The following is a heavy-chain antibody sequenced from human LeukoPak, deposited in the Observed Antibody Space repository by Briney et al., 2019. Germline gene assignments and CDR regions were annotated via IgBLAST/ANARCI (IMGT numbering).Heavy chain of an antibody. CDR3: ARASYNWNYRVDY. J-gene: IGHJ4*02. Sequence: TSETLSLTCAVYGGSITGYYWSWIRRPPGKGLEWIGEINHSGSTNYNPSLKSRVTISVDTSKNQFSLKLSSVTAADTAVYYCARASYNWNYRVDYWGQGTLVTVSS. CDR2: INHSGST. CDR1: GGSITGYY. D-gene: IGHD1-7*01. V-gene: IGHV4-34*01.